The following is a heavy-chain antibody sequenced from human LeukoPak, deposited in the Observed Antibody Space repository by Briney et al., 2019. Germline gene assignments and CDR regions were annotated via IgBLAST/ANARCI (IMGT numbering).Heavy chain of an antibody. J-gene: IGHJ5*02. D-gene: IGHD4-17*01. CDR2: IYYSGST. CDR3: ARDFGDYHNNWFDP. Sequence: PSETLSLTCTVSGGSISSYYWSWIRQPPGKGLEWIGYIYYSGSTNYNPSLKSRVTKSVDTSKNQFSLKLSSVTAADTAVYYCARDFGDYHNNWFDPWGQGTLVTVSS. V-gene: IGHV4-59*01. CDR1: GGSISSYY.